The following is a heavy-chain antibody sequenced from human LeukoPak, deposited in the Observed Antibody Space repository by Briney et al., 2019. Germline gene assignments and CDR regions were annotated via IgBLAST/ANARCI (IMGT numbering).Heavy chain of an antibody. J-gene: IGHJ4*02. CDR3: RTDRYGDYGDYIDY. V-gene: IGHV1-2*02. Sequence: ASVKVSCKASGYTFTGYYMHWVRQAPAQGLEWMGWINPNSGGTNYAQKFQGRVTMTRDTSISTAYMELSRLRSDDTAVYYCRTDRYGDYGDYIDYWGQGTLVTVSS. CDR2: INPNSGGT. D-gene: IGHD4-17*01. CDR1: GYTFTGYY.